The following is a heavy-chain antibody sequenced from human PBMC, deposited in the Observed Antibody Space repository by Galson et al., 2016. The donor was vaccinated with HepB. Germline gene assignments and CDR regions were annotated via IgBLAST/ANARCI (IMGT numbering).Heavy chain of an antibody. V-gene: IGHV3-33*08. CDR2: IWSNGNNK. J-gene: IGHJ2*01. CDR1: GFTFSTFW. CDR3: ARDSDTSGLHWYFDL. Sequence: SLRLSCAASGFTFSTFWMTWVRQAPGKGLEWVADIWSNGNNKYYADSVRGRFSVSRDQAKNTLYMQMNSLRAEDTAVYYCARDSDTSGLHWYFDLWGRGTLVTVSS. D-gene: IGHD3-22*01.